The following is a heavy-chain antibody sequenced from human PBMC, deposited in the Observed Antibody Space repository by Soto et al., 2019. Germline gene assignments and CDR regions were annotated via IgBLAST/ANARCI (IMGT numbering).Heavy chain of an antibody. CDR1: GYTFTSYD. CDR3: ARGQYPSAIFWSASTTVWTDGMDV. D-gene: IGHD3-3*01. V-gene: IGHV1-8*01. Sequence: GASVKVSCTASGYTFTSYDINWVRQATGQGLEWMGWMNPNSGNTGYAQKFQGRVTMTRNTSISTAYMELSSLRSEDTAVYYCARGQYPSAIFWSASTTVWTDGMDVWGQGTTVTVSS. CDR2: MNPNSGNT. J-gene: IGHJ6*02.